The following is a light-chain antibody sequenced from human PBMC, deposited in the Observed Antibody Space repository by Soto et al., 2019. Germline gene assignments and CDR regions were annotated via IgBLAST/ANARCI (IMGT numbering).Light chain of an antibody. CDR2: DAS. CDR1: QDISNY. CDR3: QQYDNLLSLWT. Sequence: DIQMTQSPSSLSASVGDRVTITCQASQDISNYLNWYQQKPGKAPKLLIYDASNLETGVPSRFSGSGSGTDFSFTISSLQPEDIATYYWQQYDNLLSLWTFGQGTKVEIK. J-gene: IGKJ1*01. V-gene: IGKV1-33*01.